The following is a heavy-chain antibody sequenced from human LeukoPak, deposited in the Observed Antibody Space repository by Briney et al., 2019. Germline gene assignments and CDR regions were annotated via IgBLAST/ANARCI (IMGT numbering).Heavy chain of an antibody. CDR1: GYTFTGYY. V-gene: IGHV1-2*02. CDR3: ARVPIHDYYYGMDV. CDR2: INPNSGGT. Sequence: ASVKVSYKASGYTFTGYYMHWVRQAPGQGLEWMGWINPNSGGTNYAQKFQGRVTMTRDTSISTAYMELSRLRSDDTAVYYCARVPIHDYYYGMDVWGQGTTVTVSS. J-gene: IGHJ6*02.